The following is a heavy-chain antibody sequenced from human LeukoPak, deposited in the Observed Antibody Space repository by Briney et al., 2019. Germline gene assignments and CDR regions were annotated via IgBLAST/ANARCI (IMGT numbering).Heavy chain of an antibody. CDR3: ARAESRRIAAAGTGY. D-gene: IGHD6-13*01. CDR2: INPNSGGT. CDR1: GYTFNNYG. Sequence: ASVKVSCMASGYTFNNYGISWVRQAPGQGLEWMGWINPNSGGTNYAQKFQGRVTMTRDTSISTAYMELSRLRSDVTAVYYCARAESRRIAAAGTGYWGQGTLVTVSS. V-gene: IGHV1-2*02. J-gene: IGHJ4*02.